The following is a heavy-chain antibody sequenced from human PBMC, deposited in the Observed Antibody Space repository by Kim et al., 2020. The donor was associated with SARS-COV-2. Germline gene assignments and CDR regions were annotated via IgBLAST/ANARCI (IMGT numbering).Heavy chain of an antibody. V-gene: IGHV3-23*01. J-gene: IGHJ4*02. CDR3: AKGNIGWVRGIIKAQPYDY. D-gene: IGHD3-10*01. CDR2: ISGSGGNT. CDR1: GFTFSSYA. Sequence: GGSLRLSCAASGFTFSSYAMSWVRQAPGKGLEWVSAISGSGGNTYYADSVKGRFTISRDNSKNTLYLQMNSLRAEDTAVYYCAKGNIGWVRGIIKAQPYDYWGQGTLVTVSS.